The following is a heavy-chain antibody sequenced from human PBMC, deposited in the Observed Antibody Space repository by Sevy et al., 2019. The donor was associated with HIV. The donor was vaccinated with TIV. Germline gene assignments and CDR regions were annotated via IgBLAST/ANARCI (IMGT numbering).Heavy chain of an antibody. Sequence: ASVKVSCKASGYTFSSYGISWVRQAPGQGLEWMGWISDYYGYTNYAHKFQGRVTMSTETSTRTAYMELKSLRSDDRAVYFCAREGYYYRSGTYRPPNYYGMDVWGQGTAVTVSS. V-gene: IGHV1-18*01. CDR1: GYTFSSYG. CDR2: ISDYYGYT. D-gene: IGHD3-10*01. J-gene: IGHJ6*02. CDR3: AREGYYYRSGTYRPPNYYGMDV.